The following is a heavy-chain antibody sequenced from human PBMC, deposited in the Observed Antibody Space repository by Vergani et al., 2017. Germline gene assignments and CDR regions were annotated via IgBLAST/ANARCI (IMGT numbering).Heavy chain of an antibody. J-gene: IGHJ3*02. Sequence: EVQLVESGGGLVKPGGSLRLSCAASGFTFSSYSMNWVRPAPGKGLEWVSSISSSSSYIYYADSVKGRFTISRDNTKNSPYLQMNSLRAEDTAVYYCAREAYCGGDCYPESFDIWGQGTMVTVSS. D-gene: IGHD2-21*02. V-gene: IGHV3-21*01. CDR2: ISSSSSYI. CDR1: GFTFSSYS. CDR3: AREAYCGGDCYPESFDI.